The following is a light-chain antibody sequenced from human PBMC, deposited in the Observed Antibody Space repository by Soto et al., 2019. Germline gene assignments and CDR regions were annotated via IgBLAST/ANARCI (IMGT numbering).Light chain of an antibody. J-gene: IGKJ1*01. CDR2: DAS. Sequence: EIVLTQSPATLSLSPGERATLSCRASQGVSSYLAWYQQKPGQAPRLLIYDASNRATGIPARFSGSGSGTEFTLIISSLQSEDSAVYYCQQYNGWLWTFGQGTKVDIK. CDR1: QGVSSY. CDR3: QQYNGWLWT. V-gene: IGKV3-15*01.